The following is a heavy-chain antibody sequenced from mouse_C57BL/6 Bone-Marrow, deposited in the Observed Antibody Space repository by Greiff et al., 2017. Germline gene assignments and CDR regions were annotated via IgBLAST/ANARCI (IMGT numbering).Heavy chain of an antibody. J-gene: IGHJ1*03. Sequence: QVQLQQPGAELVKPGASVKLSCKASGYTFTSYWMQWVKQRPGQGLEWIGEIDPSDSYTNYNQKFKGKATLTVDTSSSTAYMQLSSLTSEDSAVYYCARWVYDYDVWYFDVWGTGTTVIVSS. V-gene: IGHV1-50*01. CDR3: ARWVYDYDVWYFDV. CDR1: GYTFTSYW. CDR2: IDPSDSYT. D-gene: IGHD2-4*01.